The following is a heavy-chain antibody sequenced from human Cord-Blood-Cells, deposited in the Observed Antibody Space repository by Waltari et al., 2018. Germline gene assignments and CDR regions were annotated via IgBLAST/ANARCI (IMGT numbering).Heavy chain of an antibody. CDR2: IYYSGST. J-gene: IGHJ4*02. Sequence: QVQLQESGPGLVKPSETLSLTCTVSGGSISSYYWSWIRQPPGKGLEWIGYIYYSGSTNHNPAPKSRVTISVDTSKNQFSLKLSSVTAADTAVYYCAREELGRNYYFDYWGQGTLVTVSS. CDR3: AREELGRNYYFDY. D-gene: IGHD1-7*01. V-gene: IGHV4-59*01. CDR1: GGSISSYY.